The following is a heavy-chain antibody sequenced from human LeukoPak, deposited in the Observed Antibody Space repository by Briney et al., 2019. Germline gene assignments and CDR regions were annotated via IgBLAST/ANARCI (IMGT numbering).Heavy chain of an antibody. CDR3: ARLKQQLVREIDY. V-gene: IGHV3-30*04. J-gene: IGHJ4*02. CDR1: GFTFSSYA. CDR2: ISYDGSNK. Sequence: GGSLRLSCAAPGFTFSSYAMHWVRQAPGKGLEWVAVISYDGSNKYYADPVKGRFTISRDNSKNTLYLQMNSLRAEDTAVYYCARLKQQLVREIDYWGQGTLVTVSS. D-gene: IGHD6-13*01.